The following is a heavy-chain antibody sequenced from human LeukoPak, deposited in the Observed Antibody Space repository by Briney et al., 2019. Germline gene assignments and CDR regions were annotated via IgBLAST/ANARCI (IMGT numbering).Heavy chain of an antibody. Sequence: GGSLRLSCAASGFTFSSYWMHWVRHAPGKGLVWVSRINSDGSSTSYADSVKGRFTISRDNAKNTLYLQMNSLRAEDTAVYYCARDPRGDNWFDPWGQGTLVTVSS. D-gene: IGHD3-10*01. J-gene: IGHJ5*02. CDR2: INSDGSST. V-gene: IGHV3-74*01. CDR1: GFTFSSYW. CDR3: ARDPRGDNWFDP.